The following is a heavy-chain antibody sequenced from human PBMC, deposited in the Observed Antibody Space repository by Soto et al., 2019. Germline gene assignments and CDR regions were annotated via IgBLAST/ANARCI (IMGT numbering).Heavy chain of an antibody. CDR1: GGSFSGYY. CDR3: ARIEVASGGTYYDILTGYADY. D-gene: IGHD3-9*01. CDR2: INHSGST. Sequence: SETLSLTCAVYGGSFSGYYWSWIRQPPGKGLEWIGEINHSGSTNYNPSLKSRVTISVDTSKNQFSLKLSSVTAADTAVYYCARIEVASGGTYYDILTGYADYWGQGTLVTVSS. V-gene: IGHV4-34*01. J-gene: IGHJ4*02.